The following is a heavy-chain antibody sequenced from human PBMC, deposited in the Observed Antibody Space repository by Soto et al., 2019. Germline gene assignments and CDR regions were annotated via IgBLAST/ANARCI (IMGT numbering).Heavy chain of an antibody. V-gene: IGHV4-39*01. CDR3: PSLLWFGENYSYGMDV. CDR1: GDSICSSRYY. CDR2: IYYSGST. Sequence: SQLLSLTCTVSGDSICSSRYYWDWIRQPRGKGLEWIGSIYYSGSTYYNPSLKSRVTISVDTSKNQFSLKLSSVTAADTAVYYCPSLLWFGENYSYGMDVGGQGTRVTVS. D-gene: IGHD3-10*01. J-gene: IGHJ6*02.